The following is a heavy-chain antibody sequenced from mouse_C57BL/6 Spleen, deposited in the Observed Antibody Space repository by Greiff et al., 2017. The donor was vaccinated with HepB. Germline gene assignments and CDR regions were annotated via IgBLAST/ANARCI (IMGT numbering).Heavy chain of an antibody. V-gene: IGHV5-9-1*02. Sequence: DVKLVESGEGLVKPGGSLKLSCAASGFTFSSYAMSWVRQTLEKRLEWVAYISSGGDYIYYADTVKGRFTISRDNARNTLYLQMSSLKSEDTAMYYCTKEPDYDYFFAYWGQGTLVTVSA. J-gene: IGHJ3*01. CDR3: TKEPDYDYFFAY. CDR2: ISSGGDYI. D-gene: IGHD2-4*01. CDR1: GFTFSSYA.